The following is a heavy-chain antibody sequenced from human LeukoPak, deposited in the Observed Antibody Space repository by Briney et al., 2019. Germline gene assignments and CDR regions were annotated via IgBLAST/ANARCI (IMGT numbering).Heavy chain of an antibody. J-gene: IGHJ4*02. V-gene: IGHV3-23*01. D-gene: IGHD6-19*01. CDR3: AKARNRQWLAHYYFDY. CDR2: ISGSGGST. CDR1: GFTFSSYA. Sequence: GGSLRLSWAASGFTFSSYAMSWVRQAPGKGLEWVSAISGSGGSTYYADSAKGRFTISRDNSKNTLYLQMNSLRAEDTAVYYCAKARNRQWLAHYYFDYWGQGTLVTVSS.